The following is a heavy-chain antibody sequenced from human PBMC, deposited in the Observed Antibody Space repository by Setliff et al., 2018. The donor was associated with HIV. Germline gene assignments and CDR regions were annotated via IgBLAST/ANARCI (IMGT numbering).Heavy chain of an antibody. CDR2: IYYSGST. CDR1: GGSISSSTYY. J-gene: IGHJ4*02. V-gene: IGHV4-39*01. D-gene: IGHD5-18*01. CDR3: ARRDGYSYGFYFDY. Sequence: PSETLSLTCTVSGGSISSSTYYWGWIRQPPGKGLEWIGTIYYSGSTYYNPSLKSRLTISVDTSKNQFPLKLSSVTAADTAVYYCARRDGYSYGFYFDYWGQGTLVTSPQ.